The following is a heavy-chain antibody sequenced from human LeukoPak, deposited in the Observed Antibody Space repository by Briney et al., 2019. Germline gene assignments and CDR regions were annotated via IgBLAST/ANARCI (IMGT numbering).Heavy chain of an antibody. V-gene: IGHV4-39*07. J-gene: IGHJ4*02. D-gene: IGHD1-26*01. CDR3: TRDRGHGSQDY. CDR2: IYYSGTT. Sequence: SETLSLTCTVSGSSFNDYYWGWIRQPPGKGLEWIGSIYYSGTTFYNPSLKNRVTISMDTSKSQFSLKLSSETAADTAVYSCTRDRGHGSQDYWGQGTLVTVS. CDR1: GSSFNDYY.